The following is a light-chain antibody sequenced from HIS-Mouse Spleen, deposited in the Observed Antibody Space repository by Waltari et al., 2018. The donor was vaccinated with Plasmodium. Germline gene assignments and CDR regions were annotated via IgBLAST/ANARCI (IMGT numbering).Light chain of an antibody. CDR2: EDS. V-gene: IGLV3-10*01. J-gene: IGLJ3*02. CDR1: ALPQKY. CDR3: YSTDSSGNHRV. Sequence: SYELTQPPSVSVSPGQTARITCSGDALPQKYAYWYQQKSGQAPVLVIYEDSKLPSGIPERVSGASSGTMATLTISGAQVEDEADYYCYSTDSSGNHRVFGGGTKLTVL.